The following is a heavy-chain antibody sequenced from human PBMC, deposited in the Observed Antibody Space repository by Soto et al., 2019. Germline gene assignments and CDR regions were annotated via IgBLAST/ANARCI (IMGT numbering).Heavy chain of an antibody. CDR2: ISYDGSNK. V-gene: IGHV3-30*18. J-gene: IGHJ6*02. CDR1: GFTFSSYG. Sequence: GGSLRLSCAASGFTFSSYGMHWVRQAPGKGLEWVAVISYDGSNKYYADSVKGRFTISRDNSKNTLYLQMNSLRAEDTAVYYCAKDDYSNYHYYYGMDVWGQGTTVTVSS. D-gene: IGHD4-4*01. CDR3: AKDDYSNYHYYYGMDV.